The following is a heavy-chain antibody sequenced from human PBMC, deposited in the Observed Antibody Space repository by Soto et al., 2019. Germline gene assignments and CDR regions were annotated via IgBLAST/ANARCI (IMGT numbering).Heavy chain of an antibody. CDR2: IDPGDTYA. CDR3: ARVHKNWFDS. J-gene: IGHJ5*01. Sequence: PGETLKISCTGFGYSFTTFWISWVRQMPGKGLEWLGRIDPGDTYATYSPAFQGHVTISADKSTTTAYLQWSSLRASDTALYFCARVHKNWFDSWAQGTMVTVSS. V-gene: IGHV5-10-1*01. CDR1: GYSFTTFW.